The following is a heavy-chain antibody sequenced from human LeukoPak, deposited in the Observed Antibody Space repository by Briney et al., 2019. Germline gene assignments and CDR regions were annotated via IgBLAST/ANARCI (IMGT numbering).Heavy chain of an antibody. CDR3: ARGSPVAGSRFPFDI. Sequence: ASVKVSCKASGYTFSDYYIHWVRRAPGQGLEWMGWVNPRSGDTKYAARFQARVTMTRDRSISTAYMELNTLTSDDTAIYSCARGSPVAGSRFPFDIWGQGTAVTVSS. D-gene: IGHD6-19*01. CDR2: VNPRSGDT. CDR1: GYTFSDYY. J-gene: IGHJ3*02. V-gene: IGHV1-2*02.